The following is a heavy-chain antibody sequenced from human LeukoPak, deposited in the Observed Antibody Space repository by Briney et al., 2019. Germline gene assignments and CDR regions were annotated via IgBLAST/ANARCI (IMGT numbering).Heavy chain of an antibody. CDR3: ARCPIVVVPAAHGVTSYYYYMDV. CDR2: VYTSGST. J-gene: IGHJ6*03. V-gene: IGHV4-4*07. CDR1: GGSISSYY. D-gene: IGHD2-2*01. Sequence: SETLSLTCTVSGGSISSYYWSWIRQPAGKGLEWIGRVYTSGSTNYNPSLKSRVTMSVDTSKNQFSLKLSSVTAADTAVYYCARCPIVVVPAAHGVTSYYYYMDVWGKGTTVTVSS.